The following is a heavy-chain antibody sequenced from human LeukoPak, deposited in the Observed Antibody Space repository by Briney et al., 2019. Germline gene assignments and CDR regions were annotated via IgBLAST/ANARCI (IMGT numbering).Heavy chain of an antibody. V-gene: IGHV3-48*03. J-gene: IGHJ4*02. D-gene: IGHD7-27*01. CDR3: AREGFPGFDY. Sequence: PGGSLRLSCAASGFTFSSYEMNWVRQAPGKGLEWVSYISSSGSTIYYADSVKGRFTISRDNAKNSLYLQMNSLRAEDTAVYCCAREGFPGFDYWGQGTLVTVSS. CDR2: ISSSGSTI. CDR1: GFTFSSYE.